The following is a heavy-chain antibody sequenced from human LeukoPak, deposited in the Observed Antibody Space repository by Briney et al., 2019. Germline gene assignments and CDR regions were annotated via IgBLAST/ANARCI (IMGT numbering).Heavy chain of an antibody. CDR3: ARARGDYVPHYFDY. CDR1: GGTFSSYA. CDR2: IIPIFGTA. V-gene: IGHV1-69*13. D-gene: IGHD3-16*01. J-gene: IGHJ4*02. Sequence: GASVKVSCKASGGTFSSYAISWVRQAPGQGLEWMGGIIPIFGTANYEQKFQGRVTITADESTSTAYMELRSLRSEDATVYYCARARGDYVPHYFDYWGQGTLVTVSS.